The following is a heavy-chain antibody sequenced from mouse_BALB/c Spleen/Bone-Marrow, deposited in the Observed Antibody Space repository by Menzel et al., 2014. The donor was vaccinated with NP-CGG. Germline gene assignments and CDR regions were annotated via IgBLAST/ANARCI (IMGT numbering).Heavy chain of an antibody. V-gene: IGHV5-9*03. J-gene: IGHJ2*01. CDR1: GFTFSSYT. CDR3: ARAYYRYPFDY. CDR2: ISSGGGNT. Sequence: EVKLVESGGGLVKPGGSLKLSCAASGFTFSSYTMSWVRQTPEKRLEWAATISSGGGNTYYPDSMKGRFTISRDNAKNNLYLQMSSLRSEDTALYYCARAYYRYPFDYWGQGTTLTVSS. D-gene: IGHD2-14*01.